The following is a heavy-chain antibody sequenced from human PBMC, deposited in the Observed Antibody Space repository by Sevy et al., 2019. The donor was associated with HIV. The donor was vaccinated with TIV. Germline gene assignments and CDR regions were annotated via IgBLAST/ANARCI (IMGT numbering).Heavy chain of an antibody. CDR1: GFTFSSYS. CDR2: ISSNSAYI. D-gene: IGHD3-10*01. Sequence: GGSLRLSCAASGFTFSSYSINWVRRAPGKGLEWVSSISSNSAYIHYADSVKGRFIISRDNAKNSLYLQMNRLRAEDMAVYYCAGVPMGGRGDMDVWGQGTTVTVSS. V-gene: IGHV3-21*01. J-gene: IGHJ6*02. CDR3: AGVPMGGRGDMDV.